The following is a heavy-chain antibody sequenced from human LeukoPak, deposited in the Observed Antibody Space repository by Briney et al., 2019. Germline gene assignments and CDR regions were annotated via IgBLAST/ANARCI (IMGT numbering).Heavy chain of an antibody. D-gene: IGHD3-10*01. Sequence: PGGSLRLSCAASGFTFSNVWMSWVRQAPGKGLEWVSDISSSGSTIYFADSVKGRFTISRDNAKNSLYLQMNSLRDEDTAVYYCARLEYYYVSGNYYKLFDYWGQGTLVTVCS. CDR1: GFTFSNVW. V-gene: IGHV3-48*02. J-gene: IGHJ4*02. CDR2: ISSSGSTI. CDR3: ARLEYYYVSGNYYKLFDY.